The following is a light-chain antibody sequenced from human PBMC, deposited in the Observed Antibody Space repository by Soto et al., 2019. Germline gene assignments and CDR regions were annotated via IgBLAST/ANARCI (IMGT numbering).Light chain of an antibody. CDR3: QQLNSYPYT. CDR1: QGISSY. CDR2: AAS. V-gene: IGKV1-9*01. Sequence: IQLTQSPPSLSASLGDRVTFTCRASQGISSYLAWFQQKPGKAPKLLIYAASTLQSGVPSRFSGSGSGTEFTLTISSLQPGDFATYYCQQLNSYPYTFGQGTRLEIK. J-gene: IGKJ2*01.